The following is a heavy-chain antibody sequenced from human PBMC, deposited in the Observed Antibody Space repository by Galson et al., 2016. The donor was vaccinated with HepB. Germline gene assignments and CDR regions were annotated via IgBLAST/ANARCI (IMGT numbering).Heavy chain of an antibody. D-gene: IGHD3-10*01. Sequence: SLRLSCAASGLSFRSYGMHWVRQAPGKGLEWVAVISYDGTKRSYGDSVRGRFTISRDNSKHTLYLEMNSPRAEDTAVYYCAKDEYTIGWGPPWFDPWGQGTLVTVSS. V-gene: IGHV3-30*18. CDR3: AKDEYTIGWGPPWFDP. J-gene: IGHJ5*02. CDR2: ISYDGTKR. CDR1: GLSFRSYG.